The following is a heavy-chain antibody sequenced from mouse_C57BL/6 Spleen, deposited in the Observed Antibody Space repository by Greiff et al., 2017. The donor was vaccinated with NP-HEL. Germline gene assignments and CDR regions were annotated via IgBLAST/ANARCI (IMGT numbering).Heavy chain of an antibody. Sequence: LQQSGAELVRPGASVKMSCKASGYTFTSYNMHWVKQTPRQGLEWIGAIYPGNGDTSYNQKFKGKATLTVDKSSSTAYMQLSSQTSEDAAVYFCARGGTIYYDYDWFAYWGQGTLVTVSA. V-gene: IGHV1-12*01. J-gene: IGHJ3*01. D-gene: IGHD2-4*01. CDR1: GYTFTSYN. CDR3: ARGGTIYYDYDWFAY. CDR2: IYPGNGDT.